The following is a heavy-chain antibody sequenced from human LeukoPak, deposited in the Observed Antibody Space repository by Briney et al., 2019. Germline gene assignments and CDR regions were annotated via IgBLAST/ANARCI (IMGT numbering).Heavy chain of an antibody. CDR2: INSRSSAM. Sequence: GGSLRLSCAASGFTFSTYNMNWVRQAPGKGLEWLSYINSRSSAMYYADSAKGRFTISRDNAKNSLYLQMNSLRAEDTAVYYCARGDLEMHTKQIFDYWGQGTLVTVSS. V-gene: IGHV3-48*01. J-gene: IGHJ4*02. CDR1: GFTFSTYN. CDR3: ARGDLEMHTKQIFDY. D-gene: IGHD5-24*01.